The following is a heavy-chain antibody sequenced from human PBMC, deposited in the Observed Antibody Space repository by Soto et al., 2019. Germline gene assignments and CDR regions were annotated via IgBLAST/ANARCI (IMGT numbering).Heavy chain of an antibody. CDR1: GDSVSSSHYY. V-gene: IGHV4-39*01. D-gene: IGHD6-19*01. Sequence: QLQLQESGPGLVKPSETLSVTCTVSGDSVSSSHYYWGWIRLPPGKGLEWIGSVYYSGSTYYNPSLKSRVTLSVDTSKNQFSLKLSSVTAADAAIYYYARHPTFSGWKYYFDYWGQGTLVTVSS. J-gene: IGHJ4*02. CDR2: VYYSGST. CDR3: ARHPTFSGWKYYFDY.